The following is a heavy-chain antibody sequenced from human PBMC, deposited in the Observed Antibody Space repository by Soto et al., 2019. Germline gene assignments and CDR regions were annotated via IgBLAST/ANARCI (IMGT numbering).Heavy chain of an antibody. CDR1: EGTFSTYV. J-gene: IGHJ6*02. CDR3: ARGRPRSGPPFYYYGLDV. Sequence: QVHLVQSGAGVKRPGSWVKVSSKVSEGTFSTYVISWLRQALEQGFEWMGRVIPLSGSSNYAQKFQGRVTITADKDTSIAYMEVRSLRSEDTAVYYCARGRPRSGPPFYYYGLDVWGQGTTVIVSS. D-gene: IGHD1-26*01. CDR2: VIPLSGSS. V-gene: IGHV1-69*06.